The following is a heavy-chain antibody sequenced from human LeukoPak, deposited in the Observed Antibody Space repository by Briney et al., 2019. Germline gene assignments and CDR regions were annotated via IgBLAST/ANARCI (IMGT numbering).Heavy chain of an antibody. D-gene: IGHD2-15*01. CDR3: ARGLGVVVVAATPERDRVYTNWFDP. V-gene: IGHV4-34*01. CDR1: GGSFSGYY. J-gene: IGHJ5*02. CDR2: INHSGST. Sequence: SETLSLTCAVYGGSFSGYYWSWIRQPPGKGLEWIGEINHSGSTNYNPSLKSRVTISVDTSKNQFSLKLSSVTAADTAVYYCARGLGVVVVAATPERDRVYTNWFDPWGQGTLVTVSS.